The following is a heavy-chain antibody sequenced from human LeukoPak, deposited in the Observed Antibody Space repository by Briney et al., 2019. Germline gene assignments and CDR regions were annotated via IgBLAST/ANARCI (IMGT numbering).Heavy chain of an antibody. CDR1: GGSISSYY. CDR3: ARGPYYDSSGELDY. CDR2: IYYSGST. Sequence: SETLSLTCTVSGGSISSYYWSWIRQPPGKGLGWIGYIYYSGSTNYNPSLKSRVTISVDTSKNQFSLKLTSVTAADTAVYYCARGPYYDSSGELDYWGQGTLVTVSS. D-gene: IGHD3-22*01. J-gene: IGHJ4*02. V-gene: IGHV4-59*01.